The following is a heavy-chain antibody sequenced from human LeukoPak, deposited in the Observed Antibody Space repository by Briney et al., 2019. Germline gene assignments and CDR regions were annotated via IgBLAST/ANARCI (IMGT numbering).Heavy chain of an antibody. CDR3: ARDSSGYQ. J-gene: IGHJ4*02. CDR2: IKEDGSEK. CDR1: GFTFSTYW. V-gene: IGHV3-7*01. Sequence: GGSLRLSCAAPGFTFSTYWMSWVRQAPGKGLEWVANIKEDGSEKYYGDSVKGRFTISRDNAKNSLYLEMNSLRVEDTAVYYCARDSSGYQWGQGTLVTVSS. D-gene: IGHD3-22*01.